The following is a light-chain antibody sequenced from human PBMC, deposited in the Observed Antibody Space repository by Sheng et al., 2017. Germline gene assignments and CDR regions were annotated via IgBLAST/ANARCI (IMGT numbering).Light chain of an antibody. CDR1: QSVSTN. J-gene: IGKJ2*01. CDR3: QQYNNRPLYT. CDR2: VHP. Sequence: ETVMTQSPATLSVSPGERVTLSCRASQSVSTNLAWYQQKPARLPGSSSMVHPPGPLVSQPGSSGXGSATEFTLTISSLQSEDFAVYYCQQYNNRPLYTFGQGTKLEIK. V-gene: IGKV3-15*01.